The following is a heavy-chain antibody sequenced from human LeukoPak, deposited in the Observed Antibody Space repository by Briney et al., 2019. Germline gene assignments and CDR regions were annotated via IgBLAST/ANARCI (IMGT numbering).Heavy chain of an antibody. CDR3: ARVPSYYDFWSGYYSYYYYYMDV. CDR1: GFTFSSYA. Sequence: GGSLRLSCAASGFTFSSYAMHWVRQAPGKGLEWVAVISYDGSNKYYADSVKGRFTISRNNSKNSLYLQMNSLRAEDTAVYYCARVPSYYDFWSGYYSYYYYYMDVWGKGATVTVCS. CDR2: ISYDGSNK. V-gene: IGHV3-30*04. J-gene: IGHJ6*03. D-gene: IGHD3-3*01.